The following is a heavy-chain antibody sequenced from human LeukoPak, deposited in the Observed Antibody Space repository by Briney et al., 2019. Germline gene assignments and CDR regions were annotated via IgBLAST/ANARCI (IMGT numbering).Heavy chain of an antibody. CDR2: IGTAGDT. CDR1: GFTFSSSD. V-gene: IGHV3-13*01. D-gene: IGHD1-26*01. Sequence: GGSLRLSCAASGFTFSSSDMYWVRQAPGKGLEWVSAIGTAGDTYYEVSVKGRFTISRENAKNSLYLQMNSLRPGDTAVYYCAREGPTVGSKWDNWYFDLWGRGTLVTVSS. J-gene: IGHJ2*01. CDR3: AREGPTVGSKWDNWYFDL.